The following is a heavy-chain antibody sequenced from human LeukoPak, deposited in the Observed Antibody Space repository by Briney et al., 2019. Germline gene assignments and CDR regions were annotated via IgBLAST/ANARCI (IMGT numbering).Heavy chain of an antibody. V-gene: IGHV3-30*18. D-gene: IGHD1-26*01. Sequence: GGSLRLSCAASGFIFSSYGMHWVRQAPGKGLEWVAVISYDGSNKYYADSVKGRFTISRDNSKNTLYLQMNSLRAEDTAVYYCAKELVGATSVWGQGTLVTVSS. CDR1: GFIFSSYG. CDR3: AKELVGATSV. CDR2: ISYDGSNK. J-gene: IGHJ4*02.